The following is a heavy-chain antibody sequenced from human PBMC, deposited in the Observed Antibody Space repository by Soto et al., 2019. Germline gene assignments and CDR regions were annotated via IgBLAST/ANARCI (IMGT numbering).Heavy chain of an antibody. CDR1: GFTFSSYA. D-gene: IGHD1-26*01. J-gene: IGHJ4*02. V-gene: IGHV3-23*01. CDR3: AKCGCELPYYIDY. CDR2: ISGSGGST. Sequence: EVQLLESGGGLVQPGGSLRLSCAASGFTFSSYAMSWVRQAPGKGLEWVSAISGSGGSTYYADYVKGRFTISRDNSKNTLYLQMNTLRAKDTSFYYCAKCGCELPYYIDYWGQGALVTVSS.